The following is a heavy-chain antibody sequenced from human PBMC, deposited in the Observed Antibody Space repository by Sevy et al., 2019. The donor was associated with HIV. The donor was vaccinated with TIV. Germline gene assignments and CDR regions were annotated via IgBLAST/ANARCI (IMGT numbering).Heavy chain of an antibody. D-gene: IGHD2-21*02. CDR3: ARLVSCGGDCYYLDS. J-gene: IGHJ4*02. Sequence: GGSLRLSCAASGFTFSNYDMHWVRQAPGKGLDWVAVISHDERYKNYAESVKVRFTISRDNFKNTLFLQMDSLRPEVTAVYFCARLVSCGGDCYYLDSWGQGALVTVSS. CDR2: ISHDERYK. CDR1: GFTFSNYD. V-gene: IGHV3-30*04.